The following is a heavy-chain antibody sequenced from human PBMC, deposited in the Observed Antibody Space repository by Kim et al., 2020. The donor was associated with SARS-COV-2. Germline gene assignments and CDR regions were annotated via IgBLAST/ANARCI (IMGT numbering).Heavy chain of an antibody. CDR2: IIPIFGTA. CDR3: ARKDSGYDTYYYYGMDV. J-gene: IGHJ6*02. D-gene: IGHD5-12*01. V-gene: IGHV1-69*13. CDR1: GGTFSSYA. Sequence: SVKVSCKASGGTFSSYAISWVRQAPGQGLEWMGGIIPIFGTANYAQKFQGRVTITADESTSTAYMELSSLRSEDTAVYYCARKDSGYDTYYYYGMDVWGQGTTVTVSS.